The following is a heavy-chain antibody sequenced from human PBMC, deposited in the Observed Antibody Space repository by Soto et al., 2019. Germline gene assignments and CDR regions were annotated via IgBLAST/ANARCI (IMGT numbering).Heavy chain of an antibody. V-gene: IGHV3-30*18. CDR3: TKARLWGGDGYNSYYYNAMDV. D-gene: IGHD3-16*01. Sequence: GGSLRLSCAASGFTFSSYGIHWVRQAPCKGLDWVAVISYDGRNKYYADSVKGRFTISRDNSRNTLYLQMNSLRPEDTALYYCTKARLWGGDGYNSYYYNAMDVWGKGTTVTVSS. CDR2: ISYDGRNK. J-gene: IGHJ6*04. CDR1: GFTFSSYG.